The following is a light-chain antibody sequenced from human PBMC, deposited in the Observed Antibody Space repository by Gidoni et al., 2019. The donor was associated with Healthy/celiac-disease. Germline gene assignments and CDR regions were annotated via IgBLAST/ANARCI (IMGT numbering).Light chain of an antibody. CDR1: SSDFGGYNY. Sequence: SALTQPASVSGSPGPSITISCTGTSSDFGGYNYVSWYQQHPGKAPKLMIYEVSNRPSGVSNRFSGSKSGNTASLTISGLQAEDEADYYCSSYTSSSTQVFGGGTKLTVL. J-gene: IGLJ2*01. CDR3: SSYTSSSTQV. CDR2: EVS. V-gene: IGLV2-14*01.